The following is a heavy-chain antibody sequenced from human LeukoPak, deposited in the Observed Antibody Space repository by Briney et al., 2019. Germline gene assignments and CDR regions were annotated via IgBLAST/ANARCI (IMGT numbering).Heavy chain of an antibody. J-gene: IGHJ4*02. CDR1: GFTFSSYS. Sequence: GGSLRLSCAASGFTFSSYSMNWVRQAPGKGLEWVSSISSSSTYIYYADSVKGRFTISRDNAKNSLYLQMNSLRAEDTAVYYCARAGDTPMAFDYWGQGTLVTVSS. CDR3: ARAGDTPMAFDY. CDR2: ISSSSTYI. V-gene: IGHV3-21*01. D-gene: IGHD5-18*01.